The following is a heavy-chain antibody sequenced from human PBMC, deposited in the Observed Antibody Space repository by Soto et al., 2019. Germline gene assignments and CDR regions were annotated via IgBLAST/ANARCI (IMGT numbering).Heavy chain of an antibody. J-gene: IGHJ6*02. CDR3: AKAGGVPAAVNYYYYGMDV. CDR2: ISYDGSNK. V-gene: IGHV3-30*18. CDR1: GFTFSSYG. D-gene: IGHD2-2*01. Sequence: GGSLRLSCAASGFTFSSYGMHWVRQAPGKGLEWVAVISYDGSNKYYADSVKGRFTISRDNSKNTLYLQMNSLRAEDTAVYYCAKAGGVPAAVNYYYYGMDVWGQGTTVTVSS.